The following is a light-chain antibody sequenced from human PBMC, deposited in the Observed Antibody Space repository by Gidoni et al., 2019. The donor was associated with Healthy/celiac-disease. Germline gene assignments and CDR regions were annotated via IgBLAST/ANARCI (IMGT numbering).Light chain of an antibody. V-gene: IGKV3-11*01. J-gene: IGKJ3*01. Sequence: ELVLPQSPATLSLSPGERATLSCRTSQSVSSYLAWYQQKPGQAPRLLIYDASNRATGIPARCSSSGSGTDFTLTISSLEPEDFAVYYCQQRSNWPPYTFGPGTKVDIK. CDR1: QSVSSY. CDR2: DAS. CDR3: QQRSNWPPYT.